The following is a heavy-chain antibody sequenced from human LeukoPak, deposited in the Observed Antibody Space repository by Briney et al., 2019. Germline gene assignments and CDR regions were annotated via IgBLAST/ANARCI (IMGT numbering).Heavy chain of an antibody. CDR1: GYTFTGYY. CDR2: INPNSGGT. D-gene: IGHD1-7*01. J-gene: IGHJ6*03. Sequence: ASVKVSCKASGYTFTGYYMHWVRQAPGQGLEWMGWINPNSGGTNYAQKFQGRVTMTRDTSISTAYMELSRLRSDDTAVYYCARRNYEGVGGLYYYMDVWGKGTTVTVSS. V-gene: IGHV1-2*02. CDR3: ARRNYEGVGGLYYYMDV.